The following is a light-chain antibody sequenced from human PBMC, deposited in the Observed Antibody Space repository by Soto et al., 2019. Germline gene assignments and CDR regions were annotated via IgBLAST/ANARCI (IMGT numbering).Light chain of an antibody. CDR2: AAS. CDR1: QGIIDY. J-gene: IGKJ1*01. CDR3: QKYNTAPQT. V-gene: IGKV1-27*01. Sequence: DIQMTQSPSSLYASVGDRVTITCRASQGIIDYLAWYQHKPGQAPNLLIYAASTLHSGVPSRFSGSGSRTDFTLTISNLQPEDVGTYYCQKYNTAPQTFGPGTKVEIK.